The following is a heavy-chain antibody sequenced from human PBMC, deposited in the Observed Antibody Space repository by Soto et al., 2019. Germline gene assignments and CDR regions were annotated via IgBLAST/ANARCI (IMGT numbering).Heavy chain of an antibody. D-gene: IGHD6-13*01. CDR2: ISYDGSNK. CDR3: AKDGGKRYSRQIGTFDD. CDR1: GFTFSSYG. Sequence: GGSLRLSCAASGFTFSSYGMHWVRQAPGKGLEWVAVISYDGSNKYYADSVKGRFTISRDNSKNTLYLQMNSLRAEDTAVYYCAKDGGKRYSRQIGTFDDWGQGTLVTVDS. V-gene: IGHV3-30*18. J-gene: IGHJ4*02.